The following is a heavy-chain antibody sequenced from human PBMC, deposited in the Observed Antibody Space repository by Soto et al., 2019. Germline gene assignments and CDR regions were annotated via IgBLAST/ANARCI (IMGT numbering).Heavy chain of an antibody. CDR1: GYTFTSYA. CDR3: ARDAVAWFGELGYYFDY. CDR2: INAGNGNT. Sequence: QVRLVQSGAEVKKPGASVKVSCKASGYTFTSYAMHWVRQAPGQRLEWMGWINAGNGNTKYSQKFQGRVTITRDTSARTAYMELSSLRSEDTAVYYCARDAVAWFGELGYYFDYWGQAPLVTVSS. J-gene: IGHJ4*02. D-gene: IGHD3-10*01. V-gene: IGHV1-3*01.